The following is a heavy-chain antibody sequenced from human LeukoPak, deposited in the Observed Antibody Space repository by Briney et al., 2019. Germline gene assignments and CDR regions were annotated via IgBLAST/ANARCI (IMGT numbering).Heavy chain of an antibody. D-gene: IGHD1-26*01. CDR1: GFTFSTYD. Sequence: GGSLRLSCGASGFTFSTYDMHWVRQAPGKGLEWVSFIRSDGSNKYYVDSVKGRFTISRDNSKNTVFLQMNSLRVEDTAVYYCAKPSGSGFDYWGQGTLVTVSS. V-gene: IGHV3-30*02. CDR2: IRSDGSNK. J-gene: IGHJ4*02. CDR3: AKPSGSGFDY.